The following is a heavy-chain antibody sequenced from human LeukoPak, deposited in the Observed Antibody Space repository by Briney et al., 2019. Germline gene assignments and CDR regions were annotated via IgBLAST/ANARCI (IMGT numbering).Heavy chain of an antibody. CDR2: IYYRGST. CDR1: GGSISTYY. Sequence: SETLSLTCTVSGGSISTYYWSWIRQPPGKGLEWIGYIYYRGSTKYNPSLKSRVTISVDTSKNQFSQRLSSVTAADTAVYYCASLTFGYNNYFDPWGQGTLVTVSS. J-gene: IGHJ5*02. D-gene: IGHD5-24*01. V-gene: IGHV4-59*01. CDR3: ASLTFGYNNYFDP.